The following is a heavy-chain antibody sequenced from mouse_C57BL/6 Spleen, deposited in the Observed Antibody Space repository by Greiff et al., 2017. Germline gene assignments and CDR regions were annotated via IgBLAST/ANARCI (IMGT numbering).Heavy chain of an antibody. D-gene: IGHD1-1*01. CDR3: ARSSYYGKRNYFDY. CDR2: IDPSDSYT. J-gene: IGHJ2*01. V-gene: IGHV1-50*01. CDR1: GYTFTSYW. Sequence: QVQLQQPGAELVKPGASVKLSCKASGYTFTSYWMQWVKQRPGQGLEWIGEIDPSDSYTNYNQKFKGKATLTVDTSSSTAYMPLSSLKSEDSAVYYCARSSYYGKRNYFDYWGQGTTLTVAS.